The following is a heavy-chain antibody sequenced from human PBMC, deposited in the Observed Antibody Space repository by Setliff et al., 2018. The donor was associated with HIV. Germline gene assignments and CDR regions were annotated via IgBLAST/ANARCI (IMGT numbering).Heavy chain of an antibody. CDR1: GGSISTHY. V-gene: IGHV4-4*08. J-gene: IGHJ3*02. CDR2: IYHSGNT. D-gene: IGHD2-21*02. Sequence: KPSETLSLTCTVSGGSISTHYWSWIRQPPGKGLEWIGSIYHSGNTYYMPSLQSRVTISVDMSKNQFSLNLHSVTAADTAVYYCARGQGCGGGCHYAFEMWGQGTMVTVSS. CDR3: ARGQGCGGGCHYAFEM.